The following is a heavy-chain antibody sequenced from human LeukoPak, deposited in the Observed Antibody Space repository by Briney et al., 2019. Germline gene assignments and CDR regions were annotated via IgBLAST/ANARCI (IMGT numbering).Heavy chain of an antibody. CDR3: ARAGGSYFYAFDI. D-gene: IGHD1-26*01. Sequence: PGGSLRLSCAASGFTFDDYAMHWVRQAPGKGLEWVANIKQDGSEKSYVDSVKGRFTISRDNAKNSLYLQMNSLRAEDTAVYYCARAGGSYFYAFDIWGQGTMVTVSS. J-gene: IGHJ3*02. CDR1: GFTFDDYA. V-gene: IGHV3-7*01. CDR2: IKQDGSEK.